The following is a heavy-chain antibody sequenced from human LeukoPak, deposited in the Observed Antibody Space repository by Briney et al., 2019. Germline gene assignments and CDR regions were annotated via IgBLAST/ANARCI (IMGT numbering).Heavy chain of an antibody. CDR3: ASGYSSSSFDY. Sequence: SETLSLTCTVSGGSISSNSYYWGWIRQPPGKGLEWIGSIYYTENTYYSPSLRSRVTMSVDTSKNQFSLKLSSVTAADTAVYYCASGYSSSSFDYWGPGTLVTVSS. V-gene: IGHV4-39*01. CDR2: IYYTENT. D-gene: IGHD6-6*01. CDR1: GGSISSNSYY. J-gene: IGHJ4*02.